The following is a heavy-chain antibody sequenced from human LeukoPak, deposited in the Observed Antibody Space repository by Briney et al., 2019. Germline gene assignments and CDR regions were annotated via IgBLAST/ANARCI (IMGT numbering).Heavy chain of an antibody. J-gene: IGHJ4*02. CDR2: IYSGGST. Sequence: GGSLRLSCAASELTFNNYWMSWVRQATGKGLEWVPHIYSGGSTDYTDSVKGRFTSSRDNSKNTLDLQMNSRRAEDTAVYYCARRAGGYSHPYDYWGQGTLVSASS. V-gene: IGHV3-53*01. CDR3: ARRAGGYSHPYDY. CDR1: ELTFNNYW. D-gene: IGHD4-23*01.